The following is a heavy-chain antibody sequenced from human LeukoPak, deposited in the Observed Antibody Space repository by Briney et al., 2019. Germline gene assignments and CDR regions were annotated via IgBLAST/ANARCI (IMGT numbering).Heavy chain of an antibody. CDR2: ISSSGSTI. D-gene: IGHD7-27*01. CDR1: GFTFSDYY. CDR3: AKALKLGTFDY. Sequence: GGSLRLSCAASGFTFSDYYMSWIRQAPGKGLEWVSYISSSGSTIYYADSVKGRFTISRDNAKNSLYLQMDSLRAEDTAVYYCAKALKLGTFDYWGQGSLVTVSS. V-gene: IGHV3-11*01. J-gene: IGHJ4*02.